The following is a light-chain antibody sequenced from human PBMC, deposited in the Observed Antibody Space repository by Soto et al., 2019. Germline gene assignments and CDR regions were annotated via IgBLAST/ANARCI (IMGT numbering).Light chain of an antibody. Sequence: AIPLTQSPSSLSASGGDSVTITCRASKGISSALAWYQQKPGKAPKLLIYDASSLESGVPSRFSGSGSGTAFTLTISSLQPADFAPYYCQQFNNYPQTFGQGTQLEIK. CDR2: DAS. CDR1: KGISSA. CDR3: QQFNNYPQT. J-gene: IGKJ2*01. V-gene: IGKV1D-13*01.